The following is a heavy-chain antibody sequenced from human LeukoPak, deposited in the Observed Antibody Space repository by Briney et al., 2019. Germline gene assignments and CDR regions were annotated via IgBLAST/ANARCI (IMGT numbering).Heavy chain of an antibody. D-gene: IGHD4-11*01. CDR2: IIPIFGTA. Sequence: ASVKVSCKASGGTFSSCAISWVRQATGQGLEWMGGIIPIFGTANYAQKFQGRVTITTDESTSTAYMELSSLRSEDTAVYYCASHAYSKYQRYYFDYWGQGTLVTVSS. CDR1: GGTFSSCA. CDR3: ASHAYSKYQRYYFDY. V-gene: IGHV1-69*05. J-gene: IGHJ4*02.